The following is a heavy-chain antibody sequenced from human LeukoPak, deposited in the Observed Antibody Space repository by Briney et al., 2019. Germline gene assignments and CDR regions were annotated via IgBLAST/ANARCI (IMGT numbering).Heavy chain of an antibody. CDR2: MNLNSGNP. CDR1: GYTFTPYD. D-gene: IGHD2-8*01. CDR3: ARGQYCTSFTCPYYSYY. V-gene: IGHV1-8*01. Sequence: ASVKVSCKASGYTFTPYDIHWVRQATGQGLAWMGWMNLNSGNPGYAQKFQGRVTMTRNTYTSTAYMELSSLRSEDTAVYYCARGQYCTSFTCPYYSYYWGQGTLVTVSP. J-gene: IGHJ4*02.